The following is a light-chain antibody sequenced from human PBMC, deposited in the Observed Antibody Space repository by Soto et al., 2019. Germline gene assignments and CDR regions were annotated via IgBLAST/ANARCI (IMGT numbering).Light chain of an antibody. J-gene: IGKJ5*01. CDR3: HSRA. CDR1: QDISNY. CDR2: DAS. Sequence: DIQMTQSPSSLSASVGDRVTITCQASQDISNYLNWYQQKPGRAPKLLIYDASTLESGVPSRFSGSGSETEFTLTISRLQPDDFATYFCHSRAFGQGTRREIK. V-gene: IGKV1-33*01.